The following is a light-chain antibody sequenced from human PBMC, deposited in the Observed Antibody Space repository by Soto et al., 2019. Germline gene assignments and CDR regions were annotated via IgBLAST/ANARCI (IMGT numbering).Light chain of an antibody. J-gene: IGLJ1*01. V-gene: IGLV2-14*01. CDR1: SMDVGGYTY. CDR2: DVS. CDR3: SSYTISSTYV. Sequence: QSALTQPASVSGSPGHPITISSPGPSMDVGGYTYVSWYQQHPGKAPKLMIFDVSNRPSGVSNRFSGSKSGNTASLTISGLQADDEADYYCSSYTISSTYVFGTGTKLTVL.